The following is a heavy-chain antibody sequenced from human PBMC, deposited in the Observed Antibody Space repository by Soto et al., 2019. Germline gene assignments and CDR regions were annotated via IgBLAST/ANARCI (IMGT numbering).Heavy chain of an antibody. CDR2: IYYSGST. D-gene: IGHD2-2*02. J-gene: IGHJ5*02. Sequence: SETLSLTCTVSGGSIRSSSSYWGWIRQPPGKVLEWIGSIYYSGSTYYTPPLKSRVTISVDTSKNQFSTKLSSVTAADKAVYYCARHGGYCSSTSCYTNWFDPWGQGTLVTVS. CDR1: GGSIRSSSSY. CDR3: ARHGGYCSSTSCYTNWFDP. V-gene: IGHV4-39*01.